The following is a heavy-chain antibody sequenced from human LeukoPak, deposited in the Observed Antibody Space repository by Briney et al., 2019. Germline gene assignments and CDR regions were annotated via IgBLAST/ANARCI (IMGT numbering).Heavy chain of an antibody. CDR2: ISYDGRNK. J-gene: IGHJ4*02. V-gene: IGHV3-30*04. CDR3: ARGWNCSSTSCYATDY. D-gene: IGHD2-2*01. Sequence: GGSLRLSCAASGFTFNSYAMHWVRQAPGKGLEWVAVISYDGRNKDYADSVKGRFTIYRENSKYTLYLQMSSGRAEDTAVYYCARGWNCSSTSCYATDYWGQGTLVTVSS. CDR1: GFTFNSYA.